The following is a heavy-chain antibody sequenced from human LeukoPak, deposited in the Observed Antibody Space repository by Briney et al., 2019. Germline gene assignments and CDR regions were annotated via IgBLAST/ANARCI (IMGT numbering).Heavy chain of an antibody. CDR3: ARDVPAAIRNYYYYGMDV. Sequence: XGSLRLSCAASGFTFSSYWMSWVRQAPGKGLEWVANIKQDGSEKYYVDSVKGRFTISRDNAKNSLYLQMNSLRAEDTAVYYCARDVPAAIRNYYYYGMDVWGQGTTVTVSS. D-gene: IGHD2-2*02. V-gene: IGHV3-7*01. CDR1: GFTFSSYW. J-gene: IGHJ6*02. CDR2: IKQDGSEK.